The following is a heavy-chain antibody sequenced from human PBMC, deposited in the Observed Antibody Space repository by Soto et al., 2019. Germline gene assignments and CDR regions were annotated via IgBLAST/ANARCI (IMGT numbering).Heavy chain of an antibody. CDR3: ARVGTGSSTHLDI. CDR2: ITSASDYI. V-gene: IGHV3-21*01. J-gene: IGHJ3*02. CDR1: GFMFTRST. D-gene: IGHD3-9*01. Sequence: GGSLRLSCVASGFMFTRSTMNWVRQAPGKGLEWVSSITSASDYIFYADSVKGRFTISRDNAKNSLYLQMNSLRAEDTAVYYCARVGTGSSTHLDIWGQGTMVTDSS.